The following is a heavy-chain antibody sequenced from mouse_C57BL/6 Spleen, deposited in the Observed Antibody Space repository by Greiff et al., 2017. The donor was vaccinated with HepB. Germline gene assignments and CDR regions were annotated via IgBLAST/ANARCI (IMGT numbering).Heavy chain of an antibody. Sequence: EVQLVESGGGLVKPGGSLKLSCAASGFTFSSYAMSWVRQTPEKRLEWVATISDGGSYTYYPDNVKGRFTISRDNAKNNLYLQMSHLKSEDTAMYYCARGGYDYDGYAMDYGGQGTSVTVSS. D-gene: IGHD2-4*01. CDR2: ISDGGSYT. CDR3: ARGGYDYDGYAMDY. CDR1: GFTFSSYA. V-gene: IGHV5-4*01. J-gene: IGHJ4*01.